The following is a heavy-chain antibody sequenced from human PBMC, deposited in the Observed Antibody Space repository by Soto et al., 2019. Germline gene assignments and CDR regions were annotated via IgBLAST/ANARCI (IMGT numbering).Heavy chain of an antibody. CDR1: GFTFSSYS. CDR3: ASFDCSGGSGYSPQDYYYYYMDV. CDR2: ISSSSSTI. Sequence: GGSLRLSCAASGFTFSSYSMNWVRQAPGKGLEWVSYISSSSSTIYYADSVKGRFTISRDNAKNSLYLQMNSLRAEDTAVYYCASFDCSGGSGYSPQDYYYYYMDVRSKRSTVTGSS. J-gene: IGHJ6*03. V-gene: IGHV3-48*01. D-gene: IGHD2-15*01.